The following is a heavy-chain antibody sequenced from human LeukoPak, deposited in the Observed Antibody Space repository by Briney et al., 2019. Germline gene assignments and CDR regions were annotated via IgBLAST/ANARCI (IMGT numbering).Heavy chain of an antibody. D-gene: IGHD2-2*01. CDR2: IYYSGST. CDR3: ARLGYCSSASCGPLDY. CDR1: GGSVSSSGYY. Sequence: PSETLSLTCTVSGGSVSSSGYYWGWIRQPPGKGLEWIGNIYYSGSTYYNPSLKSRVTISVDTSKNHFSLKLNSVTAADTALYYCARLGYCSSASCGPLDYWGQGTLVTVSS. J-gene: IGHJ4*02. V-gene: IGHV4-39*02.